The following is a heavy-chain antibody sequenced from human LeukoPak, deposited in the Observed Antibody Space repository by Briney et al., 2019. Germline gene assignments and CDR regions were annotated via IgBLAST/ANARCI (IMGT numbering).Heavy chain of an antibody. J-gene: IGHJ4*02. CDR2: IYYSGRT. V-gene: IGHV4-39*01. CDR1: GVSISSSDYY. CDR3: ARRKYYYDSSGYYF. Sequence: PSETLPLTCTVSGVSISSSDYYWGWIRQPPGKGLEWIGSIYYSGRTYYNPPLKSRVSISEDTSKNQFSLKLSSVTAADTAVYYCARRKYYYDSSGYYFWGQGTLVTVSS. D-gene: IGHD3-22*01.